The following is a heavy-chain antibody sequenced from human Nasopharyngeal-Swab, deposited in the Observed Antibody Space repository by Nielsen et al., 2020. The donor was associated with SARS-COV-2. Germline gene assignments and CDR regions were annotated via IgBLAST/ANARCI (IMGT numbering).Heavy chain of an antibody. V-gene: IGHV3-21*01. CDR3: LRGDRRDY. J-gene: IGHJ4*02. Sequence: GESLKISCAASGFSFSTYTMNWVRQTPGKGLEWLSSISSDSGAKYHADSVKGRFTISRDNAKNSLYLEMNSLRAEDTAVYYCLRGDRRDYWGPGTLVSVSS. D-gene: IGHD3-22*01. CDR1: GFSFSTYT. CDR2: ISSDSGAK.